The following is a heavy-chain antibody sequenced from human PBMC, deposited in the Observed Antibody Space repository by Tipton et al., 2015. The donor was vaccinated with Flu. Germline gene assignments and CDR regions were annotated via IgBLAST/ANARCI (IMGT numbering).Heavy chain of an antibody. V-gene: IGHV3-23*01. CDR2: ISGSGGST. J-gene: IGHJ4*02. CDR1: GFTFTNYE. D-gene: IGHD3-16*01. CDR3: ASEGWGAPYFDY. Sequence: SLRLSCAASGFTFTNYEMNWVRLAPGKGLEWVSAISGSGGSTYYADSVKGRFTISRDNSKNTLYLQMNSLRAEDTAVYYCASEGWGAPYFDYWGQGTLVTVSS.